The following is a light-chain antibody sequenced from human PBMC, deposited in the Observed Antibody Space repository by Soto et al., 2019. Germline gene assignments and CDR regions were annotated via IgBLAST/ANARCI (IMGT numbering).Light chain of an antibody. CDR3: QQRGNWPPTWT. CDR1: QSIGYY. J-gene: IGKJ1*01. Sequence: EIVLTQSRATLYLSPGERATLSCMAVQSIGYYLAWYQEKPGQAPRLLIYDASIRATGIPARFSGSWSGTDFTLTINGLEPEDSAVYYCQQRGNWPPTWTFGQGTKVDIK. CDR2: DAS. V-gene: IGKV3-11*01.